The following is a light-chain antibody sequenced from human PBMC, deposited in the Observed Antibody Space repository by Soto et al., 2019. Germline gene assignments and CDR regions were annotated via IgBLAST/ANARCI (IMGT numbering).Light chain of an antibody. J-gene: IGKJ4*01. V-gene: IGKV1-9*01. Sequence: DIQLTQSPSFLSASVGDRVTITCRASQGISSYLGWYQQKPGKAPKLLIYAASTLQSGVPSRFSGSGSGTEFTLTISRLQPEDYATYYCQQLNTYPLTFGGGTKVEIK. CDR1: QGISSY. CDR3: QQLNTYPLT. CDR2: AAS.